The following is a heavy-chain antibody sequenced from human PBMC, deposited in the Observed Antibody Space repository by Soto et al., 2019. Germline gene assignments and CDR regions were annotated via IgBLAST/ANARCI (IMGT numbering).Heavy chain of an antibody. V-gene: IGHV1-18*01. J-gene: IGHJ4*02. Sequence: ASVKVSCKAYGHTFTSYGISWVRQAPGQGLEWMGWISAYNGDTKYGQNFQGRVTMTTDTSTSTAYMELRSLRSDDTAVYYCARDSPHYDFRSDFYTSVLGDSWGQGTLVTVSS. CDR2: ISAYNGDT. D-gene: IGHD3-3*01. CDR1: GHTFTSYG. CDR3: ARDSPHYDFRSDFYTSVLGDS.